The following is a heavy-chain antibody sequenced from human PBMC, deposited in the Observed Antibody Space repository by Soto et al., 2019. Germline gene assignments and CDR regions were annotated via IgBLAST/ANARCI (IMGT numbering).Heavy chain of an antibody. CDR2: ILGSDGTT. J-gene: IGHJ2*01. CDR3: DNGAGLSFWARGSSDL. V-gene: IGHV3-23*01. D-gene: IGHD3-3*01. CDR1: GFSLSTFD. Sequence: LGGSPEISCEAPGFSLSTFDMWWVRQGSGKGLQCVSFILGSDGTTYYADSVRGRFTISRDNSRNTLYLQMNSLRAEATALYYCDNGAGLSFWARGSSDL.